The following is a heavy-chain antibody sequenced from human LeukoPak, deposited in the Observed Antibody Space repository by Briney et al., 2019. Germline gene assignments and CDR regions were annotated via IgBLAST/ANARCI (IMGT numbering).Heavy chain of an antibody. CDR2: ISSSSSYI. D-gene: IGHD5-18*01. J-gene: IGHJ6*02. CDR1: GFTFSSYS. CDR3: AKAGDTAMVSSHGMDV. V-gene: IGHV3-21*04. Sequence: GGSLRLSCAASGFTFSSYSMNWVRQAPGKGLEWVSSISSSSSYIYYADSVKGRFTISRDNAKNFLYLQMNSLRPEDTALYYCAKAGDTAMVSSHGMDVWGQGTTVTVSS.